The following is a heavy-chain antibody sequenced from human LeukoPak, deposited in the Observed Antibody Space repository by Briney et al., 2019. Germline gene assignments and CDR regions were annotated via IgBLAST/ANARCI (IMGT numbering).Heavy chain of an antibody. Sequence: GGSLSLSCAPSGFTFSSYAIHGVRQAPGKGVERVAVISYEGRNKTYADSVKGRFTISRDNSKKTLYLLMHSLRTEDTAVYYYARGSWRFDNGDSGFDPWGQGTLVTVSS. V-gene: IGHV3-30*04. CDR3: ARGSWRFDNGDSGFDP. J-gene: IGHJ5*02. CDR2: ISYEGRNK. CDR1: GFTFSSYA. D-gene: IGHD4-17*01.